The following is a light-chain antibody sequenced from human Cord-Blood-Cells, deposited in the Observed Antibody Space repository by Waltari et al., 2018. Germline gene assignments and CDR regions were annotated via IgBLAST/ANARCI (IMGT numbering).Light chain of an antibody. CDR2: GAS. V-gene: IGKV3-15*01. CDR3: QQYNNWPPFLYT. CDR1: QSVSSN. Sequence: EIVMTQSPATLSVSPGERATLSCRASQSVSSNLAWYQQKPGQATRLLIYGASTRATGIPARFSGSGSGTEFTLTISSLQSEDFAVYYCQQYNNWPPFLYTFGQGTKLEIK. J-gene: IGKJ2*01.